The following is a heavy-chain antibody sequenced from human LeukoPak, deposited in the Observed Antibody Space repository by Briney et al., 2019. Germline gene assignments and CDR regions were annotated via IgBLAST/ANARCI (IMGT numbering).Heavy chain of an antibody. CDR1: GYSFSSYG. V-gene: IGHV1-18*01. D-gene: IGHD1-7*01. CDR3: ARYPLSYTGNWHYFFDY. Sequence: ASVKVSCKASGYSFSSYGITWVRQAPGQGLEWLGWISASNGNTNYAQKLQGRVTMTSDTSTSTAYMYLRSLTPDDTAFYYCARYPLSYTGNWHYFFDYWGQGTLLTVSS. J-gene: IGHJ4*02. CDR2: ISASNGNT.